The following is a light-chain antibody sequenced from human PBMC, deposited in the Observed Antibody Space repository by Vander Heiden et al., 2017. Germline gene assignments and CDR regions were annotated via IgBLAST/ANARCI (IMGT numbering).Light chain of an antibody. Sequence: SGISQSPLCLPVNPAEPASLSCRSSQRVMQSNRYNYLDWYLKKRGQSQQLMIYVGSNRASGVADRFSGSGSGKDFTLKISIVEDEDVGVYYCMQALQTLTFGHGTKVEIK. CDR2: VGS. V-gene: IGKV2-28*01. CDR1: QRVMQSNRYNY. CDR3: MQALQTLT. J-gene: IGKJ3*01.